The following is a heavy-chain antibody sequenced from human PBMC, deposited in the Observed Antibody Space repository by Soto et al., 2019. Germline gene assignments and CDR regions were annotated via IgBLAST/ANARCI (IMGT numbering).Heavy chain of an antibody. Sequence: ASVKVSCKASGYTFTSYDINWVRQATGQGLEWMGWMNPNSGNTGYAQKFQGRVTMTRNTSISTAYMELSSLRSEDTAVYYCARAYSSSSVGGYYSGMDVWGQGTTVTV. CDR3: ARAYSSSSVGGYYSGMDV. CDR1: GYTFTSYD. J-gene: IGHJ6*02. CDR2: MNPNSGNT. V-gene: IGHV1-8*01. D-gene: IGHD6-6*01.